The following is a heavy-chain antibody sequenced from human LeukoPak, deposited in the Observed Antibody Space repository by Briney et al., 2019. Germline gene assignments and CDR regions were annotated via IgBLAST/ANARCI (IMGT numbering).Heavy chain of an antibody. Sequence: GGSLRLSCVASGFTFSNYWMSWVLQAPGRGLEWVANIKQDGSEKHYVDSVKGRFTVSRDNAKNSLYLQMNSLRAEDTAVYYCARGFSISYWGQGTLVTVSS. CDR3: ARGFSISY. D-gene: IGHD2/OR15-2a*01. CDR2: IKQDGSEK. V-gene: IGHV3-7*05. CDR1: GFTFSNYW. J-gene: IGHJ4*02.